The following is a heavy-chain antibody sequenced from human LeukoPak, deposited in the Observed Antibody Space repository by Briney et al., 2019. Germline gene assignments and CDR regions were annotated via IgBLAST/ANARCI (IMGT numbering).Heavy chain of an antibody. V-gene: IGHV1-69*06. CDR1: GGTFSSYA. CDR2: IIPIFGTA. J-gene: IGHJ3*02. CDR3: ARSHIHAFDI. D-gene: IGHD2-21*01. Sequence: SVKVSCKASGGTFSSYAISWVRQAPGQRLEWMGGIIPIFGTANYAQKFQGRVTITADKSTSTAYMELSSLGSEDTAVYYCARSHIHAFDIWGQGTMVTVSS.